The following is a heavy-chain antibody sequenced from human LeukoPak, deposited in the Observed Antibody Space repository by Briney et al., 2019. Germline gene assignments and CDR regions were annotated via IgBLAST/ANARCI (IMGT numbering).Heavy chain of an antibody. V-gene: IGHV4-59*08. J-gene: IGHJ4*02. D-gene: IGHD6-19*01. CDR2: IYYSGST. CDR3: ARNLGSGWYYDY. Sequence: PSEILSLTCTVSGGSISSYYWSWIRQPPGKGLEWIGYIYYSGSTNYNPSLKSRVTISVDTSKNQFPLKLSSVTAADTAVYYCARNLGSGWYYDYWGQGILVTVSS. CDR1: GGSISSYY.